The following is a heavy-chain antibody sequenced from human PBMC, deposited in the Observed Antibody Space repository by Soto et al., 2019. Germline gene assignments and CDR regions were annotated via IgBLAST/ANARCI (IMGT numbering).Heavy chain of an antibody. Sequence: QVHLQESGPGLVKPSGTLSLTCAVSGCPITSNNWWTWVRQPPGKDLEWIGELFHRGSPNYNPSLSGRVTLSMDISKKRFSLQLFSVPAADTAVYYFARVMDAPMPDGSDILGQATLVTVPS. J-gene: IGHJ3*02. V-gene: IGHV4-4*02. D-gene: IGHD2-2*01. CDR2: LFHRGSP. CDR1: GCPITSNNW. CDR3: ARVMDAPMPDGSDI.